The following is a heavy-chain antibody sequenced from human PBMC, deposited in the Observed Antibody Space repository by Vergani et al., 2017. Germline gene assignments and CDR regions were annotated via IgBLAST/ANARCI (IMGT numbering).Heavy chain of an antibody. CDR3: ARETWGVIDY. D-gene: IGHD3-16*02. V-gene: IGHV3-48*04. J-gene: IGHJ4*02. CDR1: GFTFSSYS. CDR2: ISSSSSTI. Sequence: EVQLVESGGGLVQPGGSLRLSCAASGFTFSSYSMNWVRQAPGKGLEWVSYISSSSSTIYYADSVKGRFTISRDNAKNSLYLQMNSLRAEDTAVYYCARETWGVIDYWGQGTLVTVSS.